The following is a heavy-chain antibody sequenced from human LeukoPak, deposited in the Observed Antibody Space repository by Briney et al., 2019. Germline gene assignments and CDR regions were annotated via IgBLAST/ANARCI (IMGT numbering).Heavy chain of an antibody. CDR1: EFTVSSNS. J-gene: IGHJ6*02. D-gene: IGHD6-19*01. CDR3: ATHSSGWGYYYYGMDV. Sequence: PGGSLRLSCAASEFTVSSNSMSWVRQAPGKGLEWVSVIYSGGSTYYADSVKGRFTISRDNSNNTLYLQMNSLRAEDTAVYYCATHSSGWGYYYYGMDVWGQGTTVTVSS. CDR2: IYSGGST. V-gene: IGHV3-53*01.